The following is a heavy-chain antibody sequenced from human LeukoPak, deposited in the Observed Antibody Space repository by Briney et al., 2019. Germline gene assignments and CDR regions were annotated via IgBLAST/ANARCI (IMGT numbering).Heavy chain of an antibody. V-gene: IGHV5-51*01. CDR2: IYPGDSDT. D-gene: IGHD4-17*01. J-gene: IGHJ4*02. CDR1: GYSFTSYW. CDR3: ARPYGGNVPYFDY. Sequence: GEALKISWKGSGYSFTSYWIGWVRPLPGKGLEWMGIIYPGDSDTRYSPSFQGQVTISADKSISTAYLQWSSLKASDTAMYYCARPYGGNVPYFDYWGQGTLVAVSS.